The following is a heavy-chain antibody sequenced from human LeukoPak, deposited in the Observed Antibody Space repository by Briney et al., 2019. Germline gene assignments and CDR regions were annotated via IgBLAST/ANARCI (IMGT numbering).Heavy chain of an antibody. CDR2: IYYNDDK. V-gene: IGHV2-5*01. J-gene: IGHJ4*02. CDR1: DFSLSTPGMG. D-gene: IGHD3-9*01. Sequence: SGPTLVNPTQTFTLTCTFSDFSLSTPGMGVGWIRQPPGKALEWLAFIYYNDDKRYSPSLRSRLTITRDTSKNQVVLAVTNMDPVDTATYYCAHLVVTIDWRSYFDYWGQGALVTVSS. CDR3: AHLVVTIDWRSYFDY.